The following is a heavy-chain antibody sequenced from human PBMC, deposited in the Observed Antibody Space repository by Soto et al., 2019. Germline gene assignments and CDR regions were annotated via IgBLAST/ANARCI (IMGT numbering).Heavy chain of an antibody. Sequence: QLQLQESGPGLVKPSETLSLTCTVSGGSISSSSYYWGWIRQPPGKGLKWIGSIYYSGSTYYNPSIKSRVNISVDPSKTQFSLTLSSVTAADPAVYYCARVTRGWLRIAELSMCDYWGQGTLVTVSS. D-gene: IGHD5-12*01. CDR3: ARVTRGWLRIAELSMCDY. CDR2: IYYSGST. J-gene: IGHJ4*02. V-gene: IGHV4-39*01. CDR1: GGSISSSSYY.